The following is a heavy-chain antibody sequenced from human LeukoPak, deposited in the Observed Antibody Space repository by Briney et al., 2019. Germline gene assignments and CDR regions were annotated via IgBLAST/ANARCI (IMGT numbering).Heavy chain of an antibody. D-gene: IGHD2-2*01. CDR3: ARGPPDCSSTSCYAFDAFDI. J-gene: IGHJ3*02. V-gene: IGHV1-2*02. CDR2: INPNSGGT. Sequence: ASVKVSCKASGHTFTGYYMHWVRQAPGQGLEWMGWINPNSGGTNYAQKFQGRVTMTRDTSISTAYMEMSRLRSDDTAVYYCARGPPDCSSTSCYAFDAFDIWGQGTMVTVSS. CDR1: GHTFTGYY.